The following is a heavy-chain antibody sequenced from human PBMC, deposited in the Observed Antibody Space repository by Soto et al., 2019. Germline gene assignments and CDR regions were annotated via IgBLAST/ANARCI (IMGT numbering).Heavy chain of an antibody. D-gene: IGHD2-15*01. Sequence: QLQLQESGSGLVKPSQTLSLTCAVSGGSISSGGYSWSWIRQPPGKGLEWIGYIYHSGSTYYNPSLXSXAXIXVDRSKNQCSLKLSSVTAADTAVYYCARGEVVALGYWGQGTLVTVSS. CDR3: ARGEVVALGY. CDR2: IYHSGST. V-gene: IGHV4-30-2*01. CDR1: GGSISSGGYS. J-gene: IGHJ4*02.